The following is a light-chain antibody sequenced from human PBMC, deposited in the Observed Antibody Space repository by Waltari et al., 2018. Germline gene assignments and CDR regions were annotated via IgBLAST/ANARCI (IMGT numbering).Light chain of an antibody. J-gene: IGKJ2*01. V-gene: IGKV1D-12*01. Sequence: DVQMTPSPSPVSASVVDRVTITSQASQDIRSWLAWYLQKPGKAPELLIYSSSTLHFGVPSRFSGSRSGTEFSLTITGLQPDDSATYFCQQANSFPYTYGQGTKLDI. CDR1: QDIRSW. CDR3: QQANSFPYT. CDR2: SSS.